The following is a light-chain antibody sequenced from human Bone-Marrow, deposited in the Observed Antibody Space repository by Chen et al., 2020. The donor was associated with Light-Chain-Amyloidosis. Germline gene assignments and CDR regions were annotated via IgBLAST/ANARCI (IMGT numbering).Light chain of an antibody. CDR3: QVWDRSSDRPV. V-gene: IGLV3-21*02. Sequence: SYALTPPSSASVAPGQPATLACGGNNIGSTSVHWYQQTAGQAPLLVVYDDSDRPSGIPERLSGSNSGNTATLTISRVEAGDEADYYCQVWDRSSDRPVFGGGTKLTVL. CDR1: NIGSTS. J-gene: IGLJ3*02. CDR2: DDS.